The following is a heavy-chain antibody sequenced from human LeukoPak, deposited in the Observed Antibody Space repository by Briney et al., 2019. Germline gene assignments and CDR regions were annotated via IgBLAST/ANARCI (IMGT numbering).Heavy chain of an antibody. J-gene: IGHJ4*02. CDR2: IYYSGST. CDR3: ARSGDRPGFDY. CDR1: GGSITSNY. D-gene: IGHD7-27*01. V-gene: IGHV4-59*01. Sequence: SETLSLTRTVSGGSITSNYWSWIRQPPGKGLDWIGYIYYSGSTKYNPSLKSRVTMSLDTSKNQFSLKLSSVTAADTAVYYCARSGDRPGFDYWGQGTLVTVSS.